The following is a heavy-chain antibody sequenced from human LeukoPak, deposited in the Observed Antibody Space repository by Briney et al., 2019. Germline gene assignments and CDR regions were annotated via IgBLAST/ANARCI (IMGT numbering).Heavy chain of an antibody. CDR1: GYTFTSYG. CDR3: ARVGHDILTGYVDYYYYMDV. V-gene: IGHV1-18*01. D-gene: IGHD3-9*01. Sequence: ASVKVSCKASGYTFTSYGISWVRQAPGQGLGWMGWISAYNGNTNYAQKLQGRVTMTTDTSTSTAYMELRSLRSDDTAVYYCARVGHDILTGYVDYYYYMDVWGKGTTVTVSS. J-gene: IGHJ6*03. CDR2: ISAYNGNT.